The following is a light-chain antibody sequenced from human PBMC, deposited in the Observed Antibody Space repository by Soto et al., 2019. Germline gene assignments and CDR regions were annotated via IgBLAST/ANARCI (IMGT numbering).Light chain of an antibody. V-gene: IGLV2-14*01. CDR3: SSYTSSSTLV. J-gene: IGLJ2*01. CDR1: SSDVGGYNY. CDR2: DVS. Sequence: QSVLTQPASVSGSPGQSITISCTGTSSDVGGYNYVSWYQKHPGKAPKIMIYDVSNRPSGVSNRFSGSKSGNTASLTISGLQAEDEADYYCSSYTSSSTLVFGGGTKVTVL.